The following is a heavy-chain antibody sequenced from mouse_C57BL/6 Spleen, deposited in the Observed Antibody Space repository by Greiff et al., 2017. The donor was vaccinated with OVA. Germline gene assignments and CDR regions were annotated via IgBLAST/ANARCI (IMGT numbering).Heavy chain of an antibody. CDR3: ARPRDSNSEDAMDY. D-gene: IGHD2-5*01. CDR1: GFTFTDYY. V-gene: IGHV7-3*01. J-gene: IGHJ4*01. Sequence: EVQVVESGGGLVQPGGSLSLSCAASGFTFTDYYMSWVRQPPGKALEWLGFIRNKANGYTTEYSASVKGRFTISRDNSQSILYLQMNALRAEDSATYYGARPRDSNSEDAMDYWGQGTSVTVSS. CDR2: IRNKANGYTT.